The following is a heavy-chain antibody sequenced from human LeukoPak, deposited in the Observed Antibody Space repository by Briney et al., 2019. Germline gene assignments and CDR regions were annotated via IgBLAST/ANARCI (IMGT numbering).Heavy chain of an antibody. CDR3: ARGKITFGGVTLGPDY. D-gene: IGHD3-16*01. J-gene: IGHJ4*02. CDR2: FDPEDGET. CDR1: GYSLTELS. V-gene: IGHV1-24*01. Sequence: ASVKVSCKVSGYSLTELSMHWVRQAPGKGLEWMGGFDPEDGETIYAQKFQGRVTMTEDTSTDTAYMELSSLRSEDTAVYYCARGKITFGGVTLGPDYWGQGTLVTVSS.